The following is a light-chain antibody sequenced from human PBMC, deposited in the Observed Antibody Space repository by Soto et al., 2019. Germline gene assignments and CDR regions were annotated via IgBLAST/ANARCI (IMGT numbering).Light chain of an antibody. V-gene: IGKV3-20*01. CDR2: GAS. Sequence: EIVLTQSPGTLSLSPGERVTLSCRASQSVISSYLAWYQQKPGQAPRLLIYGASSRATGIPDRFSGSGSGTDFTLTISRLEPEDFAVYYCQQYGSSPVTFGQGTKLEIK. J-gene: IGKJ2*01. CDR3: QQYGSSPVT. CDR1: QSVISSY.